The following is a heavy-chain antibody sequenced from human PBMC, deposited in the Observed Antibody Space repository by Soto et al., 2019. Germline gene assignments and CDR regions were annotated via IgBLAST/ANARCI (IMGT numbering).Heavy chain of an antibody. V-gene: IGHV1-3*01. D-gene: IGHD3-3*01. Sequence: ASVKVSCKASGYTFTSYAMHWVRQAPGQRLEWMGWINAGNGNTKYSQKFQGRVTITRDTSASTAYMELSSLRSEDTAVYYCARTYASLRFLEWFPLYYYGMDVWGQGTTVTVSS. CDR3: ARTYASLRFLEWFPLYYYGMDV. CDR1: GYTFTSYA. J-gene: IGHJ6*02. CDR2: INAGNGNT.